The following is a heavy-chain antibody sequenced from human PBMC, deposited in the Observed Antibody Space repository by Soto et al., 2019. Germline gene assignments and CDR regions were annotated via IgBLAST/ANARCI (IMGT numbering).Heavy chain of an antibody. CDR3: ARASSGGSWSAGQDDAFDI. CDR1: GGTFSSYT. Sequence: QVQLVQSGAEVKKPGSSVKVSCKASGGTFSSYTISWVRQAPGQGLEWMGRIIPILGIANYAQKFQGRVRITADKSTSTAYMELSSRRSEDTGVYCCARASSGGSWSAGQDDAFDIWGQGAMVTGSS. CDR2: IIPILGIA. J-gene: IGHJ3*02. D-gene: IGHD2-15*01. V-gene: IGHV1-69*02.